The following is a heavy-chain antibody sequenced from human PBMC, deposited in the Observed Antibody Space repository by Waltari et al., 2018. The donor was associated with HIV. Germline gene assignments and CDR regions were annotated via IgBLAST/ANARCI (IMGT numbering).Heavy chain of an antibody. CDR2: IYHTGNT. CDR1: GDSISSAFY. J-gene: IGHJ5*02. V-gene: IGHV4-38-2*02. CDR3: ARSITMIEGVPNWFDP. D-gene: IGHD3-22*01. Sequence: QVQVQESGPGLVQPSETLSLTCTVSGDSISSAFYWGWIRQPPGKGLEWIGSIYHTGNTYYNPSIKSRVTISVDTSKNQFFLRLFSVTAADTAMYYCARSITMIEGVPNWFDPWGQGTLVTVSS.